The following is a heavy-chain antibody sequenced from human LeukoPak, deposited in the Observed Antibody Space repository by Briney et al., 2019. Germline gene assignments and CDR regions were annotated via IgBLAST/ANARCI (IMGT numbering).Heavy chain of an antibody. D-gene: IGHD2-2*01. Sequence: ASVKVSCKASGYSFTTYGISWVRQAPGQGLEWMGWISANNNNTDNVQKLQGRVTMTTDTSTSTAYMELRSLRSDDTAVYYCARALYHTFDYWGQGTLVTVSS. CDR3: ARALYHTFDY. V-gene: IGHV1-18*01. J-gene: IGHJ4*02. CDR2: ISANNNNT. CDR1: GYSFTTYG.